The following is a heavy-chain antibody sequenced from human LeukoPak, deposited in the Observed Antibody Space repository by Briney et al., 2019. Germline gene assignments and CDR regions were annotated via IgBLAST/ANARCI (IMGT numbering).Heavy chain of an antibody. V-gene: IGHV3-74*01. D-gene: IGHD1-26*01. CDR3: ARGPYGGGYYVGDF. CDR1: GFTFSGYW. Sequence: QPGGSLRLSCAASGFTFSGYWMHWVRHAPGKGLVWVSRINSDGSSTNYADSVKGRFTISRDNAKNTLYLQMNSLRAEDTAVYYCARGPYGGGYYVGDFWGQGSLLTVSS. J-gene: IGHJ4*02. CDR2: INSDGSST.